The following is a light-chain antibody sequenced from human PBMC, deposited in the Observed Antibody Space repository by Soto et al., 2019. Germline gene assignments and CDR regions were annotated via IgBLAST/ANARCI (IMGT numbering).Light chain of an antibody. V-gene: IGKV2-28*01. J-gene: IGKJ1*01. Sequence: EMVMTQSPLSLTGTPGEPASISCKSSQSLQHNNGNTLLDWYMQKPGQSPQLLIYLGSRRAPGAPDRVSGSGSGKDFTLRISTVEADDAAIYYCMQALQTPRTFGQGTKLEI. CDR1: QSLQHNNGNTL. CDR3: MQALQTPRT. CDR2: LGS.